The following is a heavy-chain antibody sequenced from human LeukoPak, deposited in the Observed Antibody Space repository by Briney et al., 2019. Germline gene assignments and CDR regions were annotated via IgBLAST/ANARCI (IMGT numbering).Heavy chain of an antibody. J-gene: IGHJ4*02. CDR1: GFTFSSHA. V-gene: IGHV3-23*01. CDR2: ISGSGGST. Sequence: GGSLRLSCAASGFTFSSHAMSWVRQAPGKGLEWVSAISGSGGSTYYADSVKGRFTISRDNSKNTLYLQMNSLRAEDTAVYYCAKGTLDIVVVPAAPKVYYFDYWGQGTLVTVSS. CDR3: AKGTLDIVVVPAAPKVYYFDY. D-gene: IGHD2-2*01.